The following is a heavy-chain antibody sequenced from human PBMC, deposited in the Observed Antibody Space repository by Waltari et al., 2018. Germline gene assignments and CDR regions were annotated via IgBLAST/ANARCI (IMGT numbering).Heavy chain of an antibody. J-gene: IGHJ5*02. D-gene: IGHD6-19*01. Sequence: EVQLVESGGGLVQPGGSLRLSCAGSGFTFSDQYMDWVRQAPGKGLEWVGRTRNKAQSYTTEYAASVKGRFTISRDDSKNSMYLQMNSLNTEDTAVYYCATLSSGWSWGQGTLVTVSS. V-gene: IGHV3-72*01. CDR3: ATLSSGWS. CDR2: TRNKAQSYTT. CDR1: GFTFSDQY.